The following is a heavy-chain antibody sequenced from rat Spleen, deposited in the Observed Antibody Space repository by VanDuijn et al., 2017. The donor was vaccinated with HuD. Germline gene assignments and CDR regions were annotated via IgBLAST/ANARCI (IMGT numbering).Heavy chain of an antibody. D-gene: IGHD1-5*01. CDR1: GFTFINYG. CDR3: ARHRDNYGFMDA. Sequence: EVQLVESGGGLVQPGRSLKLSCAASGFTFINYGMAWVRQAPTKGLEWVATISYDGSSTYYRDSVKGRFTISRDNAKSTLYLQMDSLRSEDTATYYCARHRDNYGFMDAWGQGASVTVSS. CDR2: ISYDGSST. J-gene: IGHJ4*01. V-gene: IGHV5-29*01.